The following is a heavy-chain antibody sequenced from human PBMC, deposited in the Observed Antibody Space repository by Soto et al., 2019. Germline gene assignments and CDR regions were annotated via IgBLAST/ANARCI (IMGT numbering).Heavy chain of an antibody. J-gene: IGHJ4*02. Sequence: LGGSLRLSCAASGFTFSSYAMSWVRQAPGKGLEWVSAISGSGGSTYYADSVKGRFTISRDNSKNTLYLQMNSLRAEDTAVYYCAKAQSPFVPASQPVGYWGQGTLVTVSS. CDR2: ISGSGGST. V-gene: IGHV3-23*01. D-gene: IGHD6-6*01. CDR1: GFTFSSYA. CDR3: AKAQSPFVPASQPVGY.